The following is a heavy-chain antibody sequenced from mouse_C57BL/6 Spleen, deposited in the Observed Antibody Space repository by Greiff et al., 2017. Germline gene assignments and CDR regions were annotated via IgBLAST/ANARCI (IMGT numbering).Heavy chain of an antibody. D-gene: IGHD1-1*01. CDR3: ARTATYYASSTGAMDY. CDR2: IDPSDSYT. J-gene: IGHJ4*01. V-gene: IGHV1-69*01. Sequence: VQLQQPGAELVMPGASVKLSCKASGYTFTSYWMHWVKQRPGQGLEWIGEIDPSDSYTNYNQKFKGKSTLTVDKSSSTAYMQLSSLTSEDSAVYYCARTATYYASSTGAMDYWGQGTSVTVSA. CDR1: GYTFTSYW.